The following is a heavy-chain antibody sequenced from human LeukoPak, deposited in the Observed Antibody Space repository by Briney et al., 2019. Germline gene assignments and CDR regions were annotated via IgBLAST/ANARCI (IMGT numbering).Heavy chain of an antibody. CDR3: AKHVSGSLFYFDY. D-gene: IGHD3-10*01. CDR1: GFTFRNCA. J-gene: IGHJ4*02. Sequence: SGGSLRLSCAASGFTFRNCAMSWVRQAPGKGLEWVSGISGTGYNTYYADSVKGRFTISRDNSKNTLYLQMNSLGAEDTAVYYCAKHVSGSLFYFDYWGQRTQVTVSS. CDR2: ISGTGYNT. V-gene: IGHV3-23*01.